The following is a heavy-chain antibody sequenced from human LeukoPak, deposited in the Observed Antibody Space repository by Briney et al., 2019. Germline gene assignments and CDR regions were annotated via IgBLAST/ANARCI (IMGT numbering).Heavy chain of an antibody. CDR1: GYTFTSYS. Sequence: ASVKVSCKASGYTFTSYSIHWLRQAPGQRPEWMGWINAGNGDTKYSQTFQGRVTITRDTSARTAYMDLSSLRSEDTAVYYCARDEYSSSFLDIWGQGTMVTVSS. V-gene: IGHV1-3*01. CDR3: ARDEYSSSFLDI. CDR2: INAGNGDT. D-gene: IGHD6-13*01. J-gene: IGHJ3*02.